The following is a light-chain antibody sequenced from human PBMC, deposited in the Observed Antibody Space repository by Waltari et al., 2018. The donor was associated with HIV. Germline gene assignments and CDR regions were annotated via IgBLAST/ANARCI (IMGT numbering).Light chain of an antibody. J-gene: IGLJ1*01. Sequence: GALGQRVTISCTGSRTNIGAGHDVHWYQQLPGTAPKLLIYSNIIRPSGVPDRFSASKSGTSASLAITGLRPEDEADYYCQSYDTSPSVNYVFGTGTKVTVL. V-gene: IGLV1-40*01. CDR1: RTNIGAGHD. CDR2: SNI. CDR3: QSYDTSPSVNYV.